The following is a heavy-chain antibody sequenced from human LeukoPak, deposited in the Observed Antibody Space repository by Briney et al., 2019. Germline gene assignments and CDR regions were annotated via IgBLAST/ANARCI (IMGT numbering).Heavy chain of an antibody. D-gene: IGHD5-18*01. Sequence: SETLSLTCAVYGGSFSGYYWSRIRQPPGKGLEWIGEINHSGSTNYNPSLKSRVTISVDTSKNQFSLKLSSVTAADTAVYYCASGGYSYGADAADAFDIWGQGTMVTVSS. V-gene: IGHV4-34*01. CDR3: ASGGYSYGADAADAFDI. J-gene: IGHJ3*02. CDR2: INHSGST. CDR1: GGSFSGYY.